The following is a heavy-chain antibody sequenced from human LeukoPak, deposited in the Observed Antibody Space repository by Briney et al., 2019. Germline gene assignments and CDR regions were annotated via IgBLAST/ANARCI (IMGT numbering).Heavy chain of an antibody. CDR2: ISGSGGST. Sequence: PGGSLRLSCAASGFTFSSYAMSWVRQAPGKGLEWVSAISGSGGSTYYADSVKGRFTISRGNSKNTLYLQMNSLRAEDTAVYYCAKDRRQWLAHDAFDIWGQGTMVTVSS. V-gene: IGHV3-23*01. CDR3: AKDRRQWLAHDAFDI. CDR1: GFTFSSYA. D-gene: IGHD6-19*01. J-gene: IGHJ3*02.